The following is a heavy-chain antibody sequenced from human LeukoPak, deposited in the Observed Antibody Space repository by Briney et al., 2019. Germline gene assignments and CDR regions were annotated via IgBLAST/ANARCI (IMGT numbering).Heavy chain of an antibody. V-gene: IGHV3-21*01. J-gene: IGHJ3*02. CDR2: ISSSSSYI. D-gene: IGHD2/OR15-2a*01. CDR1: GFTFSNYG. CDR3: ARSGYYYLDAFDM. Sequence: PGGSLRLSCAASGFTFSNYGMSWVRQAPGEGLEWVSSISSSSSYIYYADSVKGRFTISRDDAKNSVYLQMSSLRAEDTAVYYCARSGYYYLDAFDMWGQGTMVTVSS.